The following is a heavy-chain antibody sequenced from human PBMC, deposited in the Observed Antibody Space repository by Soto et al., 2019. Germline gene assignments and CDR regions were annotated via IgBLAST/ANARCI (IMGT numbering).Heavy chain of an antibody. D-gene: IGHD3-22*01. J-gene: IGHJ6*02. CDR2: SYYSGST. CDR1: GVSISSSSYY. Sequence: AWGTLSPTVSVSGVSISSSSYYWSGIRHPPGRGLAWTLSSYYSGSTYYNPSLKSRVTISVDTSKNQFSLKLSSVTAADTAVYYCARQGRITMIVVVIRKDYYYGMDVWGQGTTVTVSS. CDR3: ARQGRITMIVVVIRKDYYYGMDV. V-gene: IGHV4-39*01.